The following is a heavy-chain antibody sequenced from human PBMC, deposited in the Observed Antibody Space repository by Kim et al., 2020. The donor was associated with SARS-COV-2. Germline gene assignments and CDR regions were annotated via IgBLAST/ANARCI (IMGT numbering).Heavy chain of an antibody. J-gene: IGHJ4*02. D-gene: IGHD3-10*01. V-gene: IGHV4-34*01. CDR1: GGSFSGYY. CDR3: ARDPKYYYGSGYFDY. Sequence: SETLSLTCAVYGGSFSGYYWSWIRQPPGKGLEWIGEINHSGSTNYNPSLKSRVTISVDTSKNQFSLKLSSVTAADTAVYYCARDPKYYYGSGYFDYWGQGTLVTVSS. CDR2: INHSGST.